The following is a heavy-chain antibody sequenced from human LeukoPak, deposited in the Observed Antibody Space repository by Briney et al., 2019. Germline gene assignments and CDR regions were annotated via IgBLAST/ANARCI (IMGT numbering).Heavy chain of an antibody. D-gene: IGHD3-16*02. CDR1: GFTFSSYG. Sequence: PGGSLRLSCAASGFTFSSYGMHWVRQAPGKGLEWVAVIWYDGSNKYYADSVKGRFTISRDNSKNTLYLQMNSLRAEDTAVYYCARDRSVWGSHRHFDYWGQGTLVTVSS. CDR3: ARDRSVWGSHRHFDY. V-gene: IGHV3-33*01. CDR2: IWYDGSNK. J-gene: IGHJ4*02.